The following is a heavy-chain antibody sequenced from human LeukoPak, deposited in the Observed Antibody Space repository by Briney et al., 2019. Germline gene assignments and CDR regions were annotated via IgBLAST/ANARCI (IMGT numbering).Heavy chain of an antibody. D-gene: IGHD2-8*01. CDR3: ALNGDS. Sequence: PSGTLSLTCAVSSGSISSSNWWSWVRQPPGRGLEWIGNIHHSGGTNYNPSLKSRVTISMDTSKNQFSLRLTSVTTADTAMYYCALNGDSWGQGNLVTVSS. J-gene: IGHJ4*02. V-gene: IGHV4-4*02. CDR1: SGSISSSNW. CDR2: IHHSGGT.